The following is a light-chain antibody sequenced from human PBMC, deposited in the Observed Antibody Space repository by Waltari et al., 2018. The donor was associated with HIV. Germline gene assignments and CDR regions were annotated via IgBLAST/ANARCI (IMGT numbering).Light chain of an antibody. CDR2: YGS. CDR3: QVWDTGSDQVV. J-gene: IGLJ2*01. V-gene: IGLV3-21*04. Sequence: SYVLTQPPSVSVALGETARINCGGNHIGIKSVHWYRQMPGQAPLLVSYYGSDRPPGIPERISGSKSVHTATLTISRVEAGDEADYYCQVWDTGSDQVVFGVRTKLTVL. CDR1: HIGIKS.